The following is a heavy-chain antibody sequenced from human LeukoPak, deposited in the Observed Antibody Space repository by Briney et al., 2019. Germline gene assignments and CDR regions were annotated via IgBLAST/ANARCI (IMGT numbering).Heavy chain of an antibody. J-gene: IGHJ2*01. CDR1: GDSVSSNSAA. Sequence: SQTLSLTCAISGDSVSSNSAAWNWIRQSPSRGLEWLGGTYYRSKWYSDYAVSVKSRITINADTSKNQFSLQLNSVTPEDTAVYYCARDRDSSGYFRETPHWYLDLWGRGTLVTVSS. V-gene: IGHV6-1*01. D-gene: IGHD3-22*01. CDR3: ARDRDSSGYFRETPHWYLDL. CDR2: TYYRSKWYS.